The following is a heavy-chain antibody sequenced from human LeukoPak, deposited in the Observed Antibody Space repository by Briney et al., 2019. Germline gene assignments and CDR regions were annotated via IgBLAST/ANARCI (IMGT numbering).Heavy chain of an antibody. CDR2: INPSGGST. CDR3: ARRRYDFWSGYYSYYFDY. D-gene: IGHD3-3*01. Sequence: GAPVKVSCQASGYTLTSYYIHWVGQAPGQGLEWIGIINPSGGSTSYAQKFQGRVTMTRDTSTSTVYMELSSLRSEDTAVYYCARRRYDFWSGYYSYYFDYWGQGTLVTVSS. CDR1: GYTLTSYY. V-gene: IGHV1-46*03. J-gene: IGHJ4*02.